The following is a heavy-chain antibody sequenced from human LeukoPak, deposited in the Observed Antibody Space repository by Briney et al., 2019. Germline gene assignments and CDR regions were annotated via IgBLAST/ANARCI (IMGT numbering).Heavy chain of an antibody. CDR1: GGSISNYY. CDR2: FYYSGTT. V-gene: IGHV4-59*01. J-gene: IGHJ4*02. CDR3: AREVGYCSSTSCYGYFDY. D-gene: IGHD2-2*01. Sequence: RSSETLSLTCAVSGGSISNYYWSWIRQPPGKGLEWLGYFYYSGTTNYNPSLKSRVTISLDSSKNQFSLKLSSVTAADTAVYYCAREVGYCSSTSCYGYFDYWGQGTLVTVSS.